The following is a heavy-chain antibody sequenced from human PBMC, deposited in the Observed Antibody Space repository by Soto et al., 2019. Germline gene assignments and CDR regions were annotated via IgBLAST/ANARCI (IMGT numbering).Heavy chain of an antibody. J-gene: IGHJ5*02. CDR1: GFTISSYS. V-gene: IGHV3-21*01. Sequence: AGGSLRLSCAAPGFTISSYSMNWVRQAPGEGLEWVSSISSSSSYIYYADSVKGRFTISRDNAKNSLYLQMNSLRAEDTAVYYCARDWVDIVVVPAASGFDPWGQGTLVTVSS. D-gene: IGHD2-2*03. CDR3: ARDWVDIVVVPAASGFDP. CDR2: ISSSSSYI.